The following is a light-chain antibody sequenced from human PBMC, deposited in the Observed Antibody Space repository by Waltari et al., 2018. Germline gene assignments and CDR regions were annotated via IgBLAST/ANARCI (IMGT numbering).Light chain of an antibody. V-gene: IGLV1-40*01. Sequence: QSGLTQPPSVSGAPGQRVTISCTGSSSNIGAGYDVHWYQLLPGTAPKLLIYGNSNRPSGVPDRFAGSKSGTSGSRASTGLQAVDEAGYYCQSYDSSLSGSVFGGGTKLTVL. J-gene: IGLJ2*01. CDR2: GNS. CDR1: SSNIGAGYD. CDR3: QSYDSSLSGSV.